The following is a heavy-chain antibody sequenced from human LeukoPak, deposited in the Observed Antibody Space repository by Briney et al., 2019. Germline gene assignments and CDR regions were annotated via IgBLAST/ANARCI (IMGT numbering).Heavy chain of an antibody. J-gene: IGHJ4*02. CDR1: GGTFSSYA. CDR3: ARSERDSSGYNLYYFDY. D-gene: IGHD3-22*01. Sequence: ASVKVSCKASGGTFSSYAISWVRQAPGQGLEWMGWINTNTGNPTYAQGFTGRFVFSLDTSVSTAYLQISSLKAEDTAVYYCARSERDSSGYNLYYFDYWGQGTLVTVSS. V-gene: IGHV7-4-1*02. CDR2: INTNTGNP.